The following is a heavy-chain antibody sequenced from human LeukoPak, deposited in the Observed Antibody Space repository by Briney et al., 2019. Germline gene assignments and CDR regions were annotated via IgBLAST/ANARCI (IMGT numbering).Heavy chain of an antibody. D-gene: IGHD3-9*01. CDR2: IYYSGST. CDR1: GGSISSYY. V-gene: IGHV4-59*01. CDR3: ARNRRKTYDILAGYNTREFDY. J-gene: IGHJ4*02. Sequence: SETLSLTCTVSGGSISSYYWSWIRQPPGKGLEWIGYIYYSGSTNYNPSLKSRVTISVDTSKNQFSLKLSSVTAADTAVYYCARNRRKTYDILAGYNTREFDYWGQGTLVTVSS.